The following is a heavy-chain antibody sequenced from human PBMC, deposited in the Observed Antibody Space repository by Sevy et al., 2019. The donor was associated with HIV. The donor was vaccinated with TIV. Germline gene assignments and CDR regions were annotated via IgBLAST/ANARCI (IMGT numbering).Heavy chain of an antibody. V-gene: IGHV3-23*01. CDR1: GFTFSNYA. J-gene: IGHJ6*02. CDR2: ISRSGGST. Sequence: GGSLRLSCAASGFTFSNYAMSWVRQAPGKGLEWVSSISRSGGSTYYADSVKGRFTISRDNSKNTLYLQMNSLRAEETAGYYCAKVDVVVPVADYGLDVWGQGTTVTVSS. CDR3: AKVDVVVPVADYGLDV. D-gene: IGHD2-2*01.